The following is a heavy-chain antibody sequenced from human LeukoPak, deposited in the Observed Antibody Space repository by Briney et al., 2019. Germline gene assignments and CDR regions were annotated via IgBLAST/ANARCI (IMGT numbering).Heavy chain of an antibody. V-gene: IGHV4-34*01. D-gene: IGHD6-13*01. CDR2: INHSGST. J-gene: IGHJ6*03. Sequence: SETLSLTCAVYGGSFSGYYWSWIRQPPGKGLEWIGEINHSGSTNYNPSLKSRVTISVDTSKNQFSLKLSSVTAADTAVYYCARGLGAAAGRLYYYYMDVWGKGTTVTISS. CDR1: GGSFSGYY. CDR3: ARGLGAAAGRLYYYYMDV.